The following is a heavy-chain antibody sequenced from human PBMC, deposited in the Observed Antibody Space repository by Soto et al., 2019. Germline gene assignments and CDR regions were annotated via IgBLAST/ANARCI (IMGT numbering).Heavy chain of an antibody. CDR2: ISSSSSTI. CDR3: ARDTLYDYVWGSTGDY. D-gene: IGHD3-16*01. J-gene: IGHJ4*02. V-gene: IGHV3-48*02. Sequence: EVQLVESGGGLVQPGGSLRLSCAASGFTFSSYSMNWVRQAPGKGLEWVSYISSSSSTIYYADSVKGRFTISRDKAKNSLYLQMNSLRDEDTAVYYGARDTLYDYVWGSTGDYWGQGTLVTVSS. CDR1: GFTFSSYS.